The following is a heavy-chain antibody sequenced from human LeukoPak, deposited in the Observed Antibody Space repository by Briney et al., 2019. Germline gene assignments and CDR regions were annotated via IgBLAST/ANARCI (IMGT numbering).Heavy chain of an antibody. CDR3: ARDRNGYSYYNYGMDV. CDR2: ISHTGST. Sequence: SETLSLTCTVSAVSVSNYYWNWIRQPPGKGLVWIGYISHTGSTNYNPSLKSRVTISIDTSKNHFSLKLSSVTAADTAVYYCARDRNGYSYYNYGMDVWGQGTTVTVSS. V-gene: IGHV4-59*02. D-gene: IGHD3-3*01. J-gene: IGHJ6*02. CDR1: AVSVSNYY.